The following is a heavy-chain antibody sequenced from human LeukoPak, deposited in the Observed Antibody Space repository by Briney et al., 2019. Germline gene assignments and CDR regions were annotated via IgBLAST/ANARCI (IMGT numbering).Heavy chain of an antibody. Sequence: PGGSLRLSCAASEFTFSDYYMSWIRQAPGKGLEWVAVISYDGSNTYYADSVKGRFTISRDNSKNTLYLQMNSLRVEDTAVYHCAKDLEPYTSGWYGDYWGQGTLVTVSS. D-gene: IGHD6-19*01. V-gene: IGHV3-30*18. CDR1: EFTFSDYY. J-gene: IGHJ4*02. CDR3: AKDLEPYTSGWYGDY. CDR2: ISYDGSNT.